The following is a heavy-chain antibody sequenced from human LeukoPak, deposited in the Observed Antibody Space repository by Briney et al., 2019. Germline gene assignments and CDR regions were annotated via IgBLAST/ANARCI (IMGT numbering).Heavy chain of an antibody. CDR3: AISGSGTGLDPYY. J-gene: IGHJ4*02. CDR1: GGTFSSYA. D-gene: IGHD3-10*01. V-gene: IGHV1-69*05. Sequence: ASVKVSCKASGGTFSSYAISWVRQAPGQGLEWMGGIIPIFGTANYAQKFQGRVTITTDESTSTAYIELSSLRSEDTAVYYCAISGSGTGLDPYYWGQGTLVTVSS. CDR2: IIPIFGTA.